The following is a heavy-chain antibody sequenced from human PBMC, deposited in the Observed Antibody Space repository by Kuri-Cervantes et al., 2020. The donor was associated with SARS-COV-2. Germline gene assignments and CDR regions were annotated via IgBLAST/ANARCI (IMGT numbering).Heavy chain of an antibody. CDR2: IYYSGRT. CDR1: GGSISSSSYY. CDR3: ARVRFTVVTPNLGAFDI. V-gene: IGHV4-39*01. J-gene: IGHJ3*02. D-gene: IGHD4-23*01. Sequence: SETLSLTCTVSGGSISSSSYYWGWVRQPPGKGLEWIGSIYYSGRTYYNPSLKSRVTIPVDTSKNQFSLKLSSVTAADTAVYYGARVRFTVVTPNLGAFDIWGQGTMVTVSS.